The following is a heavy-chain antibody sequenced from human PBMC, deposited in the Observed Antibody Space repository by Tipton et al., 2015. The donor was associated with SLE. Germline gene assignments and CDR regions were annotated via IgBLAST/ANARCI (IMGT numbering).Heavy chain of an antibody. D-gene: IGHD6-13*01. Sequence: SLRLSCAASGFTFSNSWMHWVRQTPGKGLVWVSGVNPDGSSTYYADSVKGRFTISRDNAKNSLYLQMNSLRAEDTAVYYCARVFYSSSWYLDYWGQGTLVTVSS. CDR1: GFTFSNSW. V-gene: IGHV3-74*01. J-gene: IGHJ4*02. CDR2: VNPDGSST. CDR3: ARVFYSSSWYLDY.